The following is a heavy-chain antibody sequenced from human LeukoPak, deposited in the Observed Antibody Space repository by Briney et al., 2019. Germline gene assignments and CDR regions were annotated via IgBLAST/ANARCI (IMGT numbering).Heavy chain of an antibody. D-gene: IGHD6-19*01. CDR3: ARRIRLVRAFDY. CDR1: GGSISSYY. Sequence: SETLSLTCTVSGGSISSYYWSWIRQPPGKGLEWIGYIYYSGSTNYNPSLKSRVTISVDTSKNQFSLKLSSVTAADTAVYYCARRIRLVRAFDYWGQGTQVTVSS. V-gene: IGHV4-59*08. J-gene: IGHJ4*02. CDR2: IYYSGST.